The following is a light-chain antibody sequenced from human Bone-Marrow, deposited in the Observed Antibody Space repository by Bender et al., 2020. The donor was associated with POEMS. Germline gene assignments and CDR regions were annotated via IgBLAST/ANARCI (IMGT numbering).Light chain of an antibody. CDR1: SSNIESNY. CDR3: AAWDDRLSVGL. V-gene: IGLV1-47*01. CDR2: RSD. Sequence: QSALTQPPSASGTPGQRVTISCSGSSSNIESNYVYWYQQLPGTAPKLLISRSDQRPSGVPDRFSGSKSGISASLAISGLRSEDEAEYYCAAWDDRLSVGLFGTGTKVTVL. J-gene: IGLJ1*01.